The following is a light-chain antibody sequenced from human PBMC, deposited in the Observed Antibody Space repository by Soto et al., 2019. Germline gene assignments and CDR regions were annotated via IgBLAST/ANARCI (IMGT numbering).Light chain of an antibody. CDR2: EVS. CDR1: TNDVGPYNH. V-gene: IGLV2-14*01. CDR3: LSYTSSDTWV. Sequence: QSALTQPASVSGSLGQSITISCTGTTNDVGPYNHVSWYQQLPGKAPKLILYEVSYRPAGISSRFSGSKSGTTASLTISGLQAEDEGDWYCLSYTSSDTWVFGGGTKLTVL. J-gene: IGLJ3*02.